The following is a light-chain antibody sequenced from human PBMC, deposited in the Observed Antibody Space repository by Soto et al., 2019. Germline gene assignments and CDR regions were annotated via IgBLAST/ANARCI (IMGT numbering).Light chain of an antibody. CDR3: QQSATTPHR. Sequence: DIQMTQSPSSLSASVGDRVTITCRASQSISTYLNWYQQKPGKAPKLLIYAASTLQSGVPSRFGGSGSGEDVRLTITGLQPEDIATYYCQQSATTPHRFGGANNLEFK. CDR1: QSISTY. CDR2: AAS. J-gene: IGKJ4*02. V-gene: IGKV1-39*01.